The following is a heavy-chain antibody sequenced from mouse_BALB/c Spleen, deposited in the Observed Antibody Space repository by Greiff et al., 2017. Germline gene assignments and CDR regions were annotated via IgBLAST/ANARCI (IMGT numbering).Heavy chain of an antibody. CDR3: ARGMGLYYAMDY. Sequence: EVMLVESGPGLVKPSQSLSLTCTVTGYSITSDYAWNWIRQFPGNKLEWMGYISYSGSTSYNPSLKSRISITRDTSKNQFFLQLNSVTTEDTATYYCARGMGLYYAMDYWGQGTSVTVSA. CDR2: ISYSGST. CDR1: GYSITSDYA. J-gene: IGHJ4*01. V-gene: IGHV3-2*02. D-gene: IGHD2-3*01.